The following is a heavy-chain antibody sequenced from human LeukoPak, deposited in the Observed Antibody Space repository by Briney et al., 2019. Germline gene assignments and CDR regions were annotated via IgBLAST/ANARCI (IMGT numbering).Heavy chain of an antibody. CDR2: IRYDGSNK. CDR3: AIHGGGTIRIEAFDV. CDR1: GFTFSSYG. Sequence: GGSLRLSCAASGFTFSSYGMHWVRQAPGKGLEWVAFIRYDGSNKYYADAVKGRFTISRDNSKNTLYLQMNSLRDEDTALYYCAIHGGGTIRIEAFDVWGQGTMVTISS. J-gene: IGHJ3*01. D-gene: IGHD3-3*01. V-gene: IGHV3-30*02.